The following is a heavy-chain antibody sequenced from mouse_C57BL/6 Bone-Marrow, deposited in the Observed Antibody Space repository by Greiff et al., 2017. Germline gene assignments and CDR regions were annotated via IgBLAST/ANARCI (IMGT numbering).Heavy chain of an antibody. D-gene: IGHD1-1*01. CDR1: GFNIKDDY. V-gene: IGHV14-4*01. Sequence: VQLQQSGAELVRPGASVKLSCTASGFNIKDDYMHWVKQRPEQGLEWIGWIDPENGDTEYASKFQGKATITADTSSNAAYLQLSSLTSEDTAVYYCTAPHYCGSSWYFDVWGTGTTVTVSS. CDR2: IDPENGDT. CDR3: TAPHYCGSSWYFDV. J-gene: IGHJ1*03.